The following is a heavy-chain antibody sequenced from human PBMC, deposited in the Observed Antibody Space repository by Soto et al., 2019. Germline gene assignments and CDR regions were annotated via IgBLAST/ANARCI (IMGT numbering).Heavy chain of an antibody. CDR3: ARQWLDSYYFDY. CDR1: GFTFTSYA. Sequence: EVQLVESGGGLVQPGGSLRLSCAASGFTFTSYAMHWVRQAPGKGLEYVSAISSNGGSTYYANSVKGRFTISRDNSKNALNLQMGSLRDEDMAVYYCARQWLDSYYFDYWGQGTLVTVSS. D-gene: IGHD6-19*01. V-gene: IGHV3-64*01. CDR2: ISSNGGST. J-gene: IGHJ4*02.